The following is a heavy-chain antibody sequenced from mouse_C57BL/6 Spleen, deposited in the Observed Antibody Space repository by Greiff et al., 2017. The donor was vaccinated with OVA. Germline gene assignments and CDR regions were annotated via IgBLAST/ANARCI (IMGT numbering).Heavy chain of an antibody. V-gene: IGHV7-3*01. CDR3: ARYTFSGYYFDY. CDR2: IRNKANGYTT. Sequence: EVKLMESGGGLVQPGGSLSLSCAASGFTFTDYYMSWVRQPPGKALEWLGFIRNKANGYTTEYSASVKGRFTISRDNSQSILYLQMNALRAEDSATYYCARYTFSGYYFDYWGQGTTLTVSS. CDR1: GFTFTDYY. J-gene: IGHJ2*01. D-gene: IGHD6-2*01.